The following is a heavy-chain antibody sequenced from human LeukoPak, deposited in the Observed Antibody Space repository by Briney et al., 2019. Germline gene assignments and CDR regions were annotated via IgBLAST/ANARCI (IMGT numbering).Heavy chain of an antibody. D-gene: IGHD2-2*02. CDR1: GGSISSYY. CDR3: ARVDRVAAIVSGAFDI. J-gene: IGHJ3*02. V-gene: IGHV4-59*01. Sequence: PSETLSLTCTVSGGSISSYYWSWIRQPPGKGLEWIGYVYYSGSTNYNPSLKSRVTISVDTSKNQFSLKLSSVTAADTAVYCCARVDRVAAIVSGAFDIWGQGTMVTVSS. CDR2: VYYSGST.